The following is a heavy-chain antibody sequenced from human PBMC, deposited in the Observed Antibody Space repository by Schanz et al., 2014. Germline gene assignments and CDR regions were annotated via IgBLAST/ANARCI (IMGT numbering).Heavy chain of an antibody. CDR2: ISGSGGST. D-gene: IGHD2-15*01. J-gene: IGHJ6*02. CDR1: GFTFRDYY. Sequence: VQLVESGGGLVKPGGSLRLSCAASGFTFRDYYMSWIRQAPGKGLEWVSGISGSGGSTYYADSVKGRFTISRDNSENTLYLQMNSLSADDTAVFYCAKGMGYCSGGTCYDYYYYGLDVWGQGTTVTVSS. CDR3: AKGMGYCSGGTCYDYYYYGLDV. V-gene: IGHV3-23*04.